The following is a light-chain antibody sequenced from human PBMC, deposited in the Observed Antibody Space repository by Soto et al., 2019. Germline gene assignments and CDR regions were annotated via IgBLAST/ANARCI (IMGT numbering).Light chain of an antibody. CDR2: DVS. Sequence: QSALTQPASVSGSPGQSITISCTGTSSDVGGYNYVSWYQQHPGKPPKLMIYDVSNRPSGVSNRFSGSKSANTASLTISGLQAEDEADYYCSSYTSSSTRVFGTGTKLTVL. V-gene: IGLV2-14*01. CDR3: SSYTSSSTRV. CDR1: SSDVGGYNY. J-gene: IGLJ1*01.